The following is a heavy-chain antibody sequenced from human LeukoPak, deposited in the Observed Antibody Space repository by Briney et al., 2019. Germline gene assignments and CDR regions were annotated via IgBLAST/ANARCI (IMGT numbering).Heavy chain of an antibody. CDR1: GFTFSSYA. CDR3: AKGLHMITFGGVIVHDY. Sequence: PGGSLRLSCAASGFTFSSYAMSWVRQAPGKGPEWVSAISGSGGSTYYADSVKGRFTISRDNSKNTLYLQMNSLRAEDTAVYYCAKGLHMITFGGVIVHDYWGQGTLVTVSS. D-gene: IGHD3-16*02. V-gene: IGHV3-23*01. CDR2: ISGSGGST. J-gene: IGHJ4*02.